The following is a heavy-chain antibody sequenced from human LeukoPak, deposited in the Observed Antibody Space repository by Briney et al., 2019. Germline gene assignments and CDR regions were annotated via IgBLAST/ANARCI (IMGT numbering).Heavy chain of an antibody. CDR2: INHSGST. J-gene: IGHJ4*02. CDR3: AKIGYCSTTTCYSTVFDS. V-gene: IGHV4-34*01. Sequence: PSETLSLTCAVYGGSFSGYYRSWIRQPPGKGLEWIGEINHSGSTYYSPSLKSRVTISVDTSKNQFSLKLNFVTAADTAVYYCAKIGYCSTTTCYSTVFDSWGQGTLVTVSS. D-gene: IGHD2-2*01. CDR1: GGSFSGYY.